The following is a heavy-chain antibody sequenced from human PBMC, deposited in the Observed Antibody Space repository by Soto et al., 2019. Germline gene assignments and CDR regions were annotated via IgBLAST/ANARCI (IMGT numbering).Heavy chain of an antibody. CDR3: AQRQTALLHTTDY. CDR1: GFTFSSYA. Sequence: EVQLLESGGGLVQPGGSKRLSCAGSGFTFSSYAMSWVRQAPGKGLEWVSAISGSGGSTYYADSVKGRFTISRDNSKNTLYLQMNSLRAEDTAVYYCAQRQTALLHTTDYWGQGTLVTVSS. V-gene: IGHV3-23*01. CDR2: ISGSGGST. D-gene: IGHD2-15*01. J-gene: IGHJ4*02.